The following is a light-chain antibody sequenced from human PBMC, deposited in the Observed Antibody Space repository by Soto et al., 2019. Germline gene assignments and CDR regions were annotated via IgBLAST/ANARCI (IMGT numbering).Light chain of an antibody. V-gene: IGKV3-20*01. CDR1: QSVRTRY. CDR2: GAS. CDR3: HQFGSSPPAFT. Sequence: ESMLTQSPGTLSLSPGERATLSCRASQSVRTRYLAWYQQKPGQAPRLLIYGASIRATGLPDRFSGSGSGTDFTLTISRLEPEDLAVYYCHQFGSSPPAFTFGQGTKREI. J-gene: IGKJ2*01.